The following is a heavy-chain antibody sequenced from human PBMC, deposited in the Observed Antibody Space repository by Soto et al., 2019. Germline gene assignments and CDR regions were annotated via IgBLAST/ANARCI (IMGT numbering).Heavy chain of an antibody. Sequence: EIQLLESGGGLARPGGSLRLSCVASGFAFSDYGMSWVRQSPQKTLWWVASISGNKKTTFYPYSVKGHFYISRDNSKTTLHIQMNSQSVDDAASYYYASTRLNTITSTSDYWGQGVQVTVSS. CDR1: GFAFSDYG. CDR3: ASTRLNTITSTSDY. CDR2: ISGNKKTT. D-gene: IGHD2-2*01. J-gene: IGHJ1*01. V-gene: IGHV3-23*01.